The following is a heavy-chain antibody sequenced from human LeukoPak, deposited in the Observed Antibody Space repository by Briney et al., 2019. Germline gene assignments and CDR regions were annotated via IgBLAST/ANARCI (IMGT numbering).Heavy chain of an antibody. Sequence: GGSLRLSCAASGFTVSSTYMNWARQAPGKGLEWVAGINHNGNVNYYVDSVKGRFTISRDNAKNSLYLQMSNLRAEDTAVYFCARGGGLDVWGQGATVTVSS. V-gene: IGHV3-7*03. CDR1: GFTVSSTY. CDR2: INHNGNVN. CDR3: ARGGGLDV. J-gene: IGHJ6*02. D-gene: IGHD3-16*01.